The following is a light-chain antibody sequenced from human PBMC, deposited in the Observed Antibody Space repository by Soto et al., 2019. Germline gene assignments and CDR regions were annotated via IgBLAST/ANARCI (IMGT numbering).Light chain of an antibody. Sequence: DIQMTQSPSILSASVGDRVTITCRASQSISSWLAWYQQKPGKAPNLLIYKASNLESGVPSRFSGSGSGTEFTLTISSLQPGDFATYYCQHYNTYPWTFGQGTKVDIK. J-gene: IGKJ1*01. CDR1: QSISSW. V-gene: IGKV1-5*03. CDR3: QHYNTYPWT. CDR2: KAS.